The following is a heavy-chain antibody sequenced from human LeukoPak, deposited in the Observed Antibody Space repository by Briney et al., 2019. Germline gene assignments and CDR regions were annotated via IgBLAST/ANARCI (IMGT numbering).Heavy chain of an antibody. CDR3: ARDAYCSGGSCYIY. V-gene: IGHV3-7*01. J-gene: IGHJ4*02. D-gene: IGHD2-15*01. CDR2: INQDGSDK. CDR1: GFTFSSYW. Sequence: HPGGSLRLSCVASGFTFSSYWMTWVRQAPGKGLEWVANINQDGSDKYYVDSVKGRFTISRDNANNSLYLHMHSLRAEDTAVYYCARDAYCSGGSCYIYWGQGTLVTVSS.